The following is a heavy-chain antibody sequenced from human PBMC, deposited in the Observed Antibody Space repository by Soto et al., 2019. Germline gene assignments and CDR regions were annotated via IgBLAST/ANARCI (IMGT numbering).Heavy chain of an antibody. CDR3: ATEYSSSSGYYYYGMDV. Sequence: AGGSLRLSCASSGFTVISNYMSWVRQAPGKGLEWVSVIYSGGSTYYADSVKGRFTISRDNSKNTLYLQMNSLRAEDTAVYYCATEYSSSSGYYYYGMDVWGQGTTVTVSS. J-gene: IGHJ6*02. D-gene: IGHD6-6*01. CDR1: GFTVISNY. CDR2: IYSGGST. V-gene: IGHV3-53*01.